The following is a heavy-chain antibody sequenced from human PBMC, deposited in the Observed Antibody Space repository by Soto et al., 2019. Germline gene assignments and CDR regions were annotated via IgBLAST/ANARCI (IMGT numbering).Heavy chain of an antibody. J-gene: IGHJ4*02. V-gene: IGHV1-69*01. D-gene: IGHD2-15*01. CDR3: ARDYGHDCGGGNCYFYF. CDR2: IIPLFGTA. Sequence: QVQLVQSGAEVKKPGSSVKVSCKASGGTFSRYAINWVRQAPGHGLEWMGGIIPLFGTANYAQKSQGRVTITADESASTAHMELRRLRSEDTAVYYCARDYGHDCGGGNCYFYFWGQGTLVTVSS. CDR1: GGTFSRYA.